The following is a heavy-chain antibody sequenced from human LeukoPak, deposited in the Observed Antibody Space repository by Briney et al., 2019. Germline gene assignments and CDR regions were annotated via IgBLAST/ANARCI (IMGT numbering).Heavy chain of an antibody. Sequence: SVKVSCKASGGTFSSYAISWVRQAPGQGLEWMGGIIPLFSTAQYAQSFQGRVTITTDESTSTAYMELSSLRSEDTAMYYCATAGSGFSYAFFYWGQGTLVTVSS. V-gene: IGHV1-69*05. CDR1: GGTFSSYA. CDR2: IIPLFSTA. J-gene: IGHJ4*02. CDR3: ATAGSGFSYAFFY. D-gene: IGHD5-18*01.